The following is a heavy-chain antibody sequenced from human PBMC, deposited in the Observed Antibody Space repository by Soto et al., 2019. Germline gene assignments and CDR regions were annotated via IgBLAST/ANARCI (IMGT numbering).Heavy chain of an antibody. V-gene: IGHV3-30-3*01. Sequence: GAPLRLSCAASGFTFSSYAIHWVHQAPGKGLEWVAVISYDGSNKYYADSVKGRFTISRDNSKNTLYLQMNSLRAEDTAVYYCARELRIFGVVTKYGMDVWGQGT. CDR3: ARELRIFGVVTKYGMDV. J-gene: IGHJ6*02. CDR1: GFTFSSYA. CDR2: ISYDGSNK. D-gene: IGHD3-3*01.